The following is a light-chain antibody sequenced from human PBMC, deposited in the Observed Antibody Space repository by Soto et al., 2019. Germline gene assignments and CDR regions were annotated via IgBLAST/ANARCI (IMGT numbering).Light chain of an antibody. Sequence: EIVLTQSPGTLSLSPGKRATLSCRASQSISSSYLAWYQQRPGQAPRLLIYGASSRATGIPDRFSGSGSGTEFTLTISRLEPEAFEVYYCQHYGSSSWTFGQGTKVDIK. CDR2: GAS. CDR3: QHYGSSSWT. V-gene: IGKV3-20*01. J-gene: IGKJ1*01. CDR1: QSISSSY.